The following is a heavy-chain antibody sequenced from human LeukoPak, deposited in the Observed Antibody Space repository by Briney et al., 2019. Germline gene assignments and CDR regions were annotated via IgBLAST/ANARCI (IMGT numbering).Heavy chain of an antibody. V-gene: IGHV4-39*07. CDR3: ARGGPPFSFDY. Sequence: SEPLSLTCTVSGGSISSGSYYWSWIRQPPGKGLEWIGNIYHSENTYYNPSLKSRVTISVDTSKNQFSLKLSSVTAADTAVYYCARGGPPFSFDYWGQGTLVTVSS. D-gene: IGHD3-16*01. CDR1: GGSISSGSYY. J-gene: IGHJ4*02. CDR2: IYHSENT.